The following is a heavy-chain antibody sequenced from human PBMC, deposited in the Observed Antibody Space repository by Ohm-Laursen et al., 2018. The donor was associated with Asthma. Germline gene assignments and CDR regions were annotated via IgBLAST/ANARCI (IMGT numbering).Heavy chain of an antibody. V-gene: IGHV3-30-3*01. J-gene: IGHJ6*02. CDR3: ARDSGYDSSGYQYYYYGMDV. D-gene: IGHD3-22*01. CDR2: ISYDGSNK. CDR1: GFTFSSYA. Sequence: SLRLSCAASGFTFSSYAMHWVRQAPGKGLEWVAVISYDGSNKYYADSVKGRFTISRDNSKNRLYLQMNSLRAEDTAVYYCARDSGYDSSGYQYYYYGMDVWGQGTTVTVSS.